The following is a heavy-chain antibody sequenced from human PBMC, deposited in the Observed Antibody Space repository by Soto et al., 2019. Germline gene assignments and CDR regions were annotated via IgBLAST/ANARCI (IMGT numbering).Heavy chain of an antibody. D-gene: IGHD3-22*01. V-gene: IGHV1-24*01. J-gene: IGHJ6*02. CDR3: ATDPFYYHSSGYYNMDV. Sequence: ASVKVSCKVSGYSLTELSLHWVRQAPGKGLEWMGGFDPEDGETIYAQKLQGRVTMTEDTSTDTAYMELSSLRSEDTAVYYCATDPFYYHSSGYYNMDVWGQGTTVTVSS. CDR1: GYSLTELS. CDR2: FDPEDGET.